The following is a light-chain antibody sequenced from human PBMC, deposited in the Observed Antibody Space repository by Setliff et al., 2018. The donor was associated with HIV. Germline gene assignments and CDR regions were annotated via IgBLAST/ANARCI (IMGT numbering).Light chain of an antibody. CDR2: DVT. CDR3: SSYTATTASYVV. CDR1: SSDIGGYNY. J-gene: IGLJ2*01. Sequence: QSVLTQPASVSGSPGQSITISCTGISSDIGGYNYVSWYQQYPGKAPKLMIYDVTERPSGVSSRFSGSKSGNTASLTISGLQAEDEADYYCSSYTATTASYVVFGGGTKVTVL. V-gene: IGLV2-14*03.